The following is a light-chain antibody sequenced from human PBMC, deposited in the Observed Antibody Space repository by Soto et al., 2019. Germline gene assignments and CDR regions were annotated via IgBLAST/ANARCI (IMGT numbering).Light chain of an antibody. CDR1: QSLLQSNGNNQ. Sequence: EIVMTQSPLSLPVTPGEPASISCRSSQSLLQSNGNNQLGWVLQKPGQSPQLLRYLVSSRASGVPERFSGSGSGTDFTLKISRVEPEDVGVYYCMQVLQTPPTFGGGTKVEIK. CDR3: MQVLQTPPT. CDR2: LVS. V-gene: IGKV2-28*01. J-gene: IGKJ4*01.